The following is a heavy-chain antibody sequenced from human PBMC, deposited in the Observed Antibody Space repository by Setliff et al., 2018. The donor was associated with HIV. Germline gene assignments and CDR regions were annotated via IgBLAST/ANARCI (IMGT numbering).Heavy chain of an antibody. CDR2: ISSSSSTI. D-gene: IGHD2-15*01. Sequence: GGSLRLSCAASGFTFSNYNMNWVRQAPGKGLEWVSYISSSSSTIYYADSVKGRFSISRDNAKNSLYLQMNSLRAEDTAVFYCARGVRAYSTSPRGFDIWGQGTMVTVSS. V-gene: IGHV3-48*01. CDR1: GFTFSNYN. CDR3: ARGVRAYSTSPRGFDI. J-gene: IGHJ3*02.